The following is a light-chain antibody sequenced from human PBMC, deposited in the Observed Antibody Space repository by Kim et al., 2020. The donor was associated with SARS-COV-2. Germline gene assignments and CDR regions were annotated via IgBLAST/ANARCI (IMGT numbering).Light chain of an antibody. V-gene: IGLV3-21*04. CDR2: YDS. Sequence: APGKTASITCGGNTIGSKGVHWYQQRPGQAPVLVIYYDSDRPSGIPERFSGSNSGNTATLTISRVEAGDEADYYCQVWDSSSDHPVFGGGTQLTVL. CDR1: TIGSKG. J-gene: IGLJ3*02. CDR3: QVWDSSSDHPV.